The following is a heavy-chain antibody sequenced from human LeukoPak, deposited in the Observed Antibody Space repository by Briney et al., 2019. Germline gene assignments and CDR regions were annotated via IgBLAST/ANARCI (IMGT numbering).Heavy chain of an antibody. D-gene: IGHD3-3*02. J-gene: IGHJ4*02. CDR3: ARDRRHFWSGYYPFDY. CDR1: GYTFTSYG. V-gene: IGHV1-18*01. CDR2: ISVYNGNT. Sequence: GASVKVSCKASGYTFTSYGITWVRQAPGQGLEWMGWISVYNGNTNYAQKLQGRVTMTTDTSTSTAYMELRSLRSDDTAVYYCARDRRHFWSGYYPFDYWGQGTLVTVSS.